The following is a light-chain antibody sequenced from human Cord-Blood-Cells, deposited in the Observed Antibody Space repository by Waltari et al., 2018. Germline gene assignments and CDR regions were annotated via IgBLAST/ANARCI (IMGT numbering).Light chain of an antibody. CDR2: DVS. V-gene: IGLV2-14*01. J-gene: IGLJ2*01. CDR3: SSYTSSSTVV. Sequence: QSALTQPASVSGSPGQSITISCTGTSSDGGGYNYVSWYQQHPGKAPKLMIYDVSNLPSGFSNRFSGSKSGNTASLTISGLQAEDEADYYCSSYTSSSTVVFGGGTKLTVL. CDR1: SSDGGGYNY.